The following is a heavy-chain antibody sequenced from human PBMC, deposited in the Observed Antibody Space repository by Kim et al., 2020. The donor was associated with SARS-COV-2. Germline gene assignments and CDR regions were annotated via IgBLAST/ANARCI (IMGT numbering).Heavy chain of an antibody. CDR2: MNPNSGNT. V-gene: IGHV1-8*01. D-gene: IGHD6-13*01. CDR1: GYTFTSYD. CDR3: ARGRPARIAAAGTGGYYYYGMDV. Sequence: ASVKVSCKASGYTFTSYDINWVRQATGQGLEWMGWMNPNSGNTGYAQKFQGRVTMTRNTSMSTAYMELSSLRSEDTAVYYCARGRPARIAAAGTGGYYYYGMDVWGQGTTVTVSS. J-gene: IGHJ6*02.